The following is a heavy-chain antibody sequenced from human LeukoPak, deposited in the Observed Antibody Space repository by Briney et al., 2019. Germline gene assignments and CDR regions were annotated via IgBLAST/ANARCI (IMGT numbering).Heavy chain of an antibody. CDR2: INHSGST. D-gene: IGHD6-13*01. J-gene: IGHJ4*02. Sequence: SETLSLTCAVYGGSFSGYYWRWIRQPPGKGLEWIGEINHSGSTNYNPSLKSRVTISVDTSKNQFSLKLSSVTAADTAVYYCARARDGSSWYFKYYFDYWGQGTLVTVSS. CDR3: ARARDGSSWYFKYYFDY. CDR1: GGSFSGYY. V-gene: IGHV4-34*01.